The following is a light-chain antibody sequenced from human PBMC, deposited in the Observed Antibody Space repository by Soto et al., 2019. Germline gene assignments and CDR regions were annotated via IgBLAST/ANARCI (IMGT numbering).Light chain of an antibody. CDR2: YSS. CDR1: QSVRTN. Sequence: EVMMTQFPDTVSVTPGETVTLSCGASQSVRTNLAWYQQRPGKAPRLLIHYSSTRATDVPARLRGSGYGTNLTLAISSLKPEDFAVYFCQQYAYSTETFGHGTKVDIK. J-gene: IGKJ1*01. V-gene: IGKV3D-15*01. CDR3: QQYAYSTET.